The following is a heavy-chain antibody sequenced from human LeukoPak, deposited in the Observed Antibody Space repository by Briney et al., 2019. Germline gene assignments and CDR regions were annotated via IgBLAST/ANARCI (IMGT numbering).Heavy chain of an antibody. D-gene: IGHD1-1*01. Sequence: GGSLRLSCAASGFTFNIYTMYWVRQAPGKVLEWVSGIRHSDGNTYYADSVKGRFTISSDKSKNILFLQMNSLRAEDTALYYCAKGQETESRLDSWGQGTLLTVSS. CDR1: GFTFNIYT. CDR3: AKGQETESRLDS. V-gene: IGHV3-23*01. CDR2: IRHSDGNT. J-gene: IGHJ4*02.